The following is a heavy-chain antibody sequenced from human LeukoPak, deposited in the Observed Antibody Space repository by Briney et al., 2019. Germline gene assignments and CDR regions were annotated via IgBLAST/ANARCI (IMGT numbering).Heavy chain of an antibody. V-gene: IGHV7-4-1*02. CDR1: GYTFTSYA. D-gene: IGHD3-10*01. CDR2: INTNTGNP. J-gene: IGHJ4*02. CDR3: ARGGKSGDMVRGAGVDC. Sequence: ASVKVSCKASGYTFTSYAMNWVRQAPGQGLEWMGWINTNTGNPTYAQGFTGRFVFSLDTSVSTAYLQISSLKAEDTAVYYCARGGKSGDMVRGAGVDCWGQGTLVTVSS.